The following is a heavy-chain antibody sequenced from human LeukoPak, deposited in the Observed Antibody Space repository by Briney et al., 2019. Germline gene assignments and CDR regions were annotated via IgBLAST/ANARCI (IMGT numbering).Heavy chain of an antibody. V-gene: IGHV4-59*11. J-gene: IGHJ4*02. D-gene: IGHD2-2*03. CDR1: GGSINGHY. CDR3: ARDGFTGGYCSSTSCYNEPFDY. Sequence: SETLSLTCTVSGGSINGHYVNWVRQPQGKGLEWIGYIYYTGSVTYNPSLSSRVTISVDTSNNQFSLKLTSVTAADTAVYYCARDGFTGGYCSSTSCYNEPFDYWGQGTLVTVSS. CDR2: IYYTGSV.